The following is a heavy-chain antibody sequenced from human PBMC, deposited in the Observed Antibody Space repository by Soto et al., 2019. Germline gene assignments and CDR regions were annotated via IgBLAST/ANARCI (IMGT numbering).Heavy chain of an antibody. D-gene: IGHD3-22*01. CDR1: GFTFSNAW. CDR2: IKSKTDGGTT. V-gene: IGHV3-15*01. Sequence: GGSLRLSCAASGFTFSNAWMSWVRQAPGKGLEWVGRIKSKTDGGTTDYAAPVKGRFTISRDDSKNTLYLQMNSLKTEDTATYYCARMSYFYDKWYFDLWGRGTLVTVSS. CDR3: ARMSYFYDKWYFDL. J-gene: IGHJ2*01.